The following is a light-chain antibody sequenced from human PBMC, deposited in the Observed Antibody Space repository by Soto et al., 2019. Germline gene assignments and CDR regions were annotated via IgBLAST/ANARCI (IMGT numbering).Light chain of an antibody. J-gene: IGKJ3*01. CDR2: AAS. CDR1: QGISNY. CDR3: QKYNSARET. V-gene: IGKV1-27*01. Sequence: DIQMTQSPSSLSASVGDRVTITCRASQGISNYLAWYQQKPGKVPKTLIYAASTLQSGVPSRVSGSGSVTDFTLTIRSMKPEDVATYYCQKYNSARETFGPGTKVDIK.